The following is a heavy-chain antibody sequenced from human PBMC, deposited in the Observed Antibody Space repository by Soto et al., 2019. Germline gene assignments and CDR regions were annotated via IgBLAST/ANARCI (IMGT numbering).Heavy chain of an antibody. CDR2: INAGNGNT. J-gene: IGHJ5*02. Sequence: QVQLVQSGAEVKKPGASVKVSCKASGYTFTSYAMHWVRQAPGQRLEWMGWINAGNGNTKYSQKFQGRVTITRDTSASKADMERSSLRFEDRAVYYCGSGSGLSWFDPWGQGTLFTVSS. CDR3: GSGSGLSWFDP. D-gene: IGHD3-10*01. V-gene: IGHV1-3*01. CDR1: GYTFTSYA.